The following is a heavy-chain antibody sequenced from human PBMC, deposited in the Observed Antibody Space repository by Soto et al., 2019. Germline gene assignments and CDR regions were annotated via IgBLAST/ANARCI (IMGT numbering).Heavy chain of an antibody. CDR3: ARLKGTRYFDF. J-gene: IGHJ4*02. CDR1: GAANTTGGYS. V-gene: IGHV4-30-2*01. D-gene: IGHD3-10*01. Sequence: SETLSLTCAVSGAANTTGGYSWSWMRQPPGNGLQWIGYMYHTGSANYNPSLKGRVTMSFDTSTNDFSPKLNSVTAADTAVYFCARLKGTRYFDFWGPGLLVTVSS. CDR2: MYHTGSA.